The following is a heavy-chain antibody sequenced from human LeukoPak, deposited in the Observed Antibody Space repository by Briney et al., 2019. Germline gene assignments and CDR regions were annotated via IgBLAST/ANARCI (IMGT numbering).Heavy chain of an antibody. J-gene: IGHJ4*02. D-gene: IGHD6-19*01. V-gene: IGHV4-30-2*01. CDR3: ARDTAVAFDY. CDR1: GGSISSGGYY. Sequence: PLETLSLTCTVSGGSISSGGYYWSWIRQPPGKGLEWIGYIYHSGSTYYNPSLKSRVTISVDRSKNQFSLKLSSVTAADTAVYYCARDTAVAFDYWGQGTLVTVSS. CDR2: IYHSGST.